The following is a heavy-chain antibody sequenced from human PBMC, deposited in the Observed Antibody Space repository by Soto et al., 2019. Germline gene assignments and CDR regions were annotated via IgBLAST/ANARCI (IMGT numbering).Heavy chain of an antibody. J-gene: IGHJ5*02. D-gene: IGHD3-22*01. CDR3: AREVYDIIGYLNWLVP. CDR2: IYNSGSP. Sequence: SCVSISSYRWIGSRQRPGKGLEWIGYIYNSGSPNYTPSLKSRVTISVDTSKKQASLKLSSVTAADTAVYYCAREVYDIIGYLNWLVPWGQGTVVTLSS. V-gene: IGHV4-59*01. CDR1: CVSISSYR.